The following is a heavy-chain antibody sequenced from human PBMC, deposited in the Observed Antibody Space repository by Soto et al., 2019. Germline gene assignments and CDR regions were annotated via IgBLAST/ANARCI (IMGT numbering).Heavy chain of an antibody. V-gene: IGHV2-5*02. CDR2: IYWDDDK. Sequence: QITLKESGPTLVKPTQTLTLTCTFSGFSLSTSGVGVGWIRQPPGKALEWLALIYWDDDKRYSPSLKSRLTITKDTSKNQVVLTMTNMDPVDTATYYCAHSPPILTGYSGGWFDPWGQGTLVTVSS. D-gene: IGHD3-9*01. CDR1: GFSLSTSGVG. CDR3: AHSPPILTGYSGGWFDP. J-gene: IGHJ5*02.